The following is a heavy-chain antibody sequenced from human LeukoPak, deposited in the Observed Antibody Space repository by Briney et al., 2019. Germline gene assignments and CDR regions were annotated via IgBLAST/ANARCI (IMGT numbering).Heavy chain of an antibody. J-gene: IGHJ4*02. Sequence: SVMVSCKASGGTFSSYAISWVRQAPGQGLEWMGRIIPILGIANYAQKFQGRVTITADKSTSTAYMELSSLRSEDTAVYYCARELYSSGWYYFDYWGQGTLVTVSS. V-gene: IGHV1-69*04. CDR1: GGTFSSYA. CDR3: ARELYSSGWYYFDY. D-gene: IGHD6-19*01. CDR2: IIPILGIA.